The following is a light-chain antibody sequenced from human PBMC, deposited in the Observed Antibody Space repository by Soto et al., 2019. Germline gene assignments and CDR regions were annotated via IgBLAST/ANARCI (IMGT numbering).Light chain of an antibody. CDR2: GAS. Sequence: DIVLTQSLVPLSLSPGERATLSGLSSQSFTNNYLAWYQQKPGQAPRLLIDGASSRATGVPDRFSGTGSGTDFTLTISRLEPEDFAVFYCQQYGNSPITFGQGTRLEIK. V-gene: IGKV3-20*01. CDR1: QSFTNNY. J-gene: IGKJ5*01. CDR3: QQYGNSPIT.